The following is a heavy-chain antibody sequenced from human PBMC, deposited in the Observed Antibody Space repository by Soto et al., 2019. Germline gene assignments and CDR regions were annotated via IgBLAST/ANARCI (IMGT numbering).Heavy chain of an antibody. CDR2: LKSKYGGGTR. CDR1: GFIFANAW. CDR3: TTIIGQSAAGGA. D-gene: IGHD6-13*01. V-gene: IGHV3-15*07. Sequence: GGSLRLSCVGSGFIFANAWMNWVRQAPGKGLEWVGRLKSKYGGGTRDYAAPVKGRFTISRDDSKNTLYLQMDSLKIEDTAIYYCTTIIGQSAAGGAWGHGTLVTVSS. J-gene: IGHJ5*01.